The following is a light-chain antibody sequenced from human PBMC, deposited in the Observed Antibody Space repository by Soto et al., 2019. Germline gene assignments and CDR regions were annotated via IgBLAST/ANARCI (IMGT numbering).Light chain of an antibody. CDR3: SSYTSSSTVV. CDR2: EVG. J-gene: IGLJ1*01. V-gene: IGLV2-14*01. CDR1: SGDVGGYNY. Sequence: QSALTQPASVSGSPGQSITISCTGTSGDVGGYNYVSWYQQYPGKAPKLMIYEVGNRPSGVSNRFSGSKSGNTASLTISGLQSADEADYYCSSYTSSSTVVFGTGTKLTVL.